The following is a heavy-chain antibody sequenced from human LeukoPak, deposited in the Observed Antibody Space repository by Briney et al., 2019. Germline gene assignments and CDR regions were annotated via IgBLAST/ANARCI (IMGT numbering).Heavy chain of an antibody. V-gene: IGHV4-61*02. CDR2: IYTSGST. D-gene: IGHD2-2*01. Sequence: SGTLSLTCTVSGGSISSGSYYWSWIRQPAGKGLEWIGRIYTSGSTNYNPSLKSRVTISVDTSKNQFSLKLSSVTAADTAVYYCARGIVVVPGQLDYWGQGTLVTVSS. J-gene: IGHJ4*02. CDR3: ARGIVVVPGQLDY. CDR1: GGSISSGSYY.